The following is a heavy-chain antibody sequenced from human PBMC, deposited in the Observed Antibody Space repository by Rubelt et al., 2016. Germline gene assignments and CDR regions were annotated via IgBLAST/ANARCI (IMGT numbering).Heavy chain of an antibody. J-gene: IGHJ4*02. CDR1: GGTFSSYA. CDR2: IIPILGIA. CDR3: ATTIAIRPYYFDY. Sequence: QVQLVQSGAEVKKPGASVKVSCKASGGTFSSYAISWVRQAPGQGLEWMGRIIPILGIANYAQKFQGRVTLTADKSTSTAYMELSSLRSEDTAVYYCATTIAIRPYYFDYWGQGTLVTVSS. V-gene: IGHV1-69*04. D-gene: IGHD6-6*01.